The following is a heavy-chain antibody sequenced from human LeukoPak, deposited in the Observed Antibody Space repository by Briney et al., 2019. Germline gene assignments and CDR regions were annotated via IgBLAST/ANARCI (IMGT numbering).Heavy chain of an antibody. CDR1: GYTFTSYD. D-gene: IGHD2-15*01. CDR3: ARLSSWYSDAFGI. V-gene: IGHV1-8*01. CDR2: MNPNSGNT. J-gene: IGHJ3*02. Sequence: GASVKVSCKASGYTFTSYDINWVRQATGQGLEWMGWMNPNSGNTGYAQKFQGRVTMTRNTSISTAYMELSSLSSEDTAVYYCARLSSWYSDAFGIWGQGTMVTVSS.